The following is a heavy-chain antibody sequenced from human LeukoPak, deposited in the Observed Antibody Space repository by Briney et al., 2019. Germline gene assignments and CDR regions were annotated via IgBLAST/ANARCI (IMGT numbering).Heavy chain of an antibody. CDR3: ATPKADYYPFDY. V-gene: IGHV3-30*02. Sequence: PGGSLRLSCAASGFTFSTYDMHWVRQAPGKGLERLAFIRYDGSYQYYADSVNGRFTISRDNSKNTLCLQMNSLRPEDTAVYYCATPKADYYPFDYWGQGTLVTVSS. CDR2: IRYDGSYQ. D-gene: IGHD3-22*01. CDR1: GFTFSTYD. J-gene: IGHJ4*02.